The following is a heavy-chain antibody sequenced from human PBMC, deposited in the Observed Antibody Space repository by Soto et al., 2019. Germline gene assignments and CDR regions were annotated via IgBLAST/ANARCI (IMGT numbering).Heavy chain of an antibody. V-gene: IGHV4-34*01. CDR1: GGSYSGYY. D-gene: IGHD3-10*01. J-gene: IGHJ4*02. CDR3: ARKRRRGSNFDY. CDR2: INHSGST. Sequence: QVQLQQWGAGLLKPSETLSLTCAVYGGSYSGYYWSWIRQPPGTGLEWNGEINHSGSTNYNPSPKSRVNISVDTSKNQFSLKLSSVTAADTAVYYCARKRRRGSNFDYWGQGTLVTVSS.